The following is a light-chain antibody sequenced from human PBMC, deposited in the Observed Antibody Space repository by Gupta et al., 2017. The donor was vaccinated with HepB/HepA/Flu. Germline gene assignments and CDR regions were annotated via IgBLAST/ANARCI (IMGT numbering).Light chain of an antibody. J-gene: IGKJ5*01. CDR1: QSLFPSNGNNY. CDR2: LGS. Sequence: DTVMTQPPVSLSVTPGEPASISCWSSQSLFPSNGNNYLDWYLQKPGQSPQLLIYLGSNRASGVPDRFSGSGSGTDFTLKISRVEAEDFGVYYCMQGLHTPTTFGQGTRLEIK. V-gene: IGKV2-28*01. CDR3: MQGLHTPTT.